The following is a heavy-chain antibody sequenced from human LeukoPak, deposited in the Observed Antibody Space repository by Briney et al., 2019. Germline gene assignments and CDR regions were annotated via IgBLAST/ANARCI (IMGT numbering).Heavy chain of an antibody. V-gene: IGHV3-21*01. Sequence: PGGSLRLSCAAAGFTSSGYTMSWVRQAPGKGLEWVSSISTKSTDIYYADSVRGRFTTSRDNAKNSLYLQMNSLRAEDTALYYCARVQGGTIDYWGQGILVTVSS. J-gene: IGHJ4*02. CDR3: ARVQGGTIDY. CDR2: ISTKSTDI. CDR1: GFTSSGYT. D-gene: IGHD1-1*01.